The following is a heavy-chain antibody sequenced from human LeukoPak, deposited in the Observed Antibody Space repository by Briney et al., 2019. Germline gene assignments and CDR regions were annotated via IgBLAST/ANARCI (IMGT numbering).Heavy chain of an antibody. D-gene: IGHD3-10*01. Sequence: PSETLSLTCTVSGGSISSSSYYWGWIRQSPGKGLEWIGSIYYSGSTYYNPSLKSRVTISVDTSKNQFSLKLSSVTAADTAVYYCARELYGSGSYSAFDIWGQGIMVTVSS. J-gene: IGHJ3*02. CDR3: ARELYGSGSYSAFDI. CDR1: GGSISSSSYY. V-gene: IGHV4-39*07. CDR2: IYYSGST.